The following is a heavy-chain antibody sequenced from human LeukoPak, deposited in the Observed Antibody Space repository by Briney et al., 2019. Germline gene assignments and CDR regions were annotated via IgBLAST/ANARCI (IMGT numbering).Heavy chain of an antibody. Sequence: ASLKVSSKASGYTLTGYYMHWVRHAPGQGLEWMGWINPNSGGTNYAQKFQGRVTMTRDTSISTAYMELSRLRSDDTAVYYCASYSSSWYDGLDYWRQATLVTVSS. CDR2: INPNSGGT. CDR1: GYTLTGYY. V-gene: IGHV1-2*02. D-gene: IGHD6-13*01. CDR3: ASYSSSWYDGLDY. J-gene: IGHJ4*02.